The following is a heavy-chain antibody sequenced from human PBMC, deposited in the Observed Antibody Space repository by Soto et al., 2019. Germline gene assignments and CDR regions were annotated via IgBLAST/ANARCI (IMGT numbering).Heavy chain of an antibody. CDR3: TTGSGNGF. D-gene: IGHD3-10*01. CDR2: VYTSAEGGAT. CDR1: GFSVTNAW. V-gene: IGHV3-15*07. J-gene: IGHJ6*02. Sequence: EVQLVDFGGGLVKPGGSLRLSCAASGFSVTNAWMNWVRQAPGKGLEWVGRVYTSAEGGATNYAAPVKGRFTISRDDSKNTVYLQTNSLMTEDTAVYYCTTGSGNGFWGQGTTVTVSS.